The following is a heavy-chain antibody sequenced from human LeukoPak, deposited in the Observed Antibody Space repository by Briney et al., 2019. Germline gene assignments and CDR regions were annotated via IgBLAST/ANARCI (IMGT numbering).Heavy chain of an antibody. CDR3: ARGLIRQSAFDI. D-gene: IGHD2-8*01. CDR2: IYYSGST. CDR1: GGSISSYY. V-gene: IGHV4-59*01. J-gene: IGHJ3*02. Sequence: PSETLSLTCTVSGGSISSYYWSWIRQPPGKGLGWIAYIYYSGSTNYNPSLKSRVTISIDTSKNQFSLKLSSVTAADTAVYYCARGLIRQSAFDIWGQGTMVTVSS.